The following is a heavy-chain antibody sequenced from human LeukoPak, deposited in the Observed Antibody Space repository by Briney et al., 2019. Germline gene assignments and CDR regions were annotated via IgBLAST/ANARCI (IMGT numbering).Heavy chain of an antibody. Sequence: ASVKVSCKASGYTCTSYAMHWVRQAPGQRLEWVGWINAGNGNTKYSQKFQGRVTITRDTSASTAYMELSSLRSEDTAVYYCARDSQWYSISYYFDYWGQGTLVTVSS. D-gene: IGHD6-6*01. V-gene: IGHV1-3*01. CDR3: ARDSQWYSISYYFDY. J-gene: IGHJ4*02. CDR1: GYTCTSYA. CDR2: INAGNGNT.